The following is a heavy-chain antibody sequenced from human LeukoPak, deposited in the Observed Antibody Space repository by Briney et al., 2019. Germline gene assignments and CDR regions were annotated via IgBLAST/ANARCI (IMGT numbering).Heavy chain of an antibody. CDR2: ISWDGGST. D-gene: IGHD1-26*01. V-gene: IGHV3-43*02. J-gene: IGHJ3*02. Sequence: GGSLRLSCAASGFTFDDYAMNWVRQAPGKGLKWVALISWDGGSTYYADSLKGRFTISRDSSKNSLYLQMNRLRTEDTALYYCAKYRVGATLLDAFDMWGQGTMVTVSS. CDR1: GFTFDDYA. CDR3: AKYRVGATLLDAFDM.